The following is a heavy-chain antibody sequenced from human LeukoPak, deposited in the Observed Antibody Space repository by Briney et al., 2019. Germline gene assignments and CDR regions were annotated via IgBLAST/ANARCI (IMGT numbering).Heavy chain of an antibody. V-gene: IGHV4-4*07. J-gene: IGHJ4*02. CDR3: ARVGCSSTSCDHFDY. D-gene: IGHD2-2*01. Sequence: PSETLSLTCTVSGGSISSYYWSWIRQPAGKGLEWIGRIYTSGSTNYNPSLKSRVTMSVDTSKNQFSLKLSSVTAADTAVYYCARVGCSSTSCDHFDYWGQGTLVTVSS. CDR2: IYTSGST. CDR1: GGSISSYY.